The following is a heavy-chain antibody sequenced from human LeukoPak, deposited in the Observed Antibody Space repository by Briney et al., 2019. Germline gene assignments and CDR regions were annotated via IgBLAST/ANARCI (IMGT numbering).Heavy chain of an antibody. CDR2: IYYSGST. Sequence: SETLSLTCTVSGGSISSYYWSWIRQPPGKGLEWIGYIYYSGSTNYNPSLMSRVTISVDTSKNQFSLKLSSVTAADTAVYYCARGGYYGSGSRYYYYYYMDVWGKGTTVTISS. V-gene: IGHV4-59*12. J-gene: IGHJ6*03. D-gene: IGHD3-10*01. CDR3: ARGGYYGSGSRYYYYYYMDV. CDR1: GGSISSYY.